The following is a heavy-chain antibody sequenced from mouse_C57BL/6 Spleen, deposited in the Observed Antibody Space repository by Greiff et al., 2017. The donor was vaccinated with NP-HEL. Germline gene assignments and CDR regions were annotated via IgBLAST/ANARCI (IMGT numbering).Heavy chain of an antibody. V-gene: IGHV14-1*01. CDR1: GFNIKDYY. D-gene: IGHD3-2*02. CDR3: TRQLRLPYYFDY. Sequence: EVQLQQSGAELVRPGASVKLSCTASGFNIKDYYMHWVKQRPEQGLEWIGRIDPEDGDTEYAPKFQGKATMTAGTSSNTAYLQLSSLTSEDTAVYYCTRQLRLPYYFDYWGQGTTLTVSS. CDR2: IDPEDGDT. J-gene: IGHJ2*01.